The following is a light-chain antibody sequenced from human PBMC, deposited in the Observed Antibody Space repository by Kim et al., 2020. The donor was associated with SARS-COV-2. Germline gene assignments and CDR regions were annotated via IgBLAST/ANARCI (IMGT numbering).Light chain of an antibody. J-gene: IGLJ2*01. CDR1: SSDVGGYTY. V-gene: IGLV2-14*03. CDR3: SSYTSSSTLV. Sequence: QSALTQPASVSGSPGQSITISCTGTSSDVGGYTYVSWYQHHPGKAPKLMIYDVSNRPSGVSNRFSGSKSGNTASLTISGLQAEDEADYYCSSYTSSSTLVFGGGTQLTVL. CDR2: DVS.